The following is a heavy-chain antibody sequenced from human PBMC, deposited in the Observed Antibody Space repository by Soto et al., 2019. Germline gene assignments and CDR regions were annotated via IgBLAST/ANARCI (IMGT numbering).Heavy chain of an antibody. J-gene: IGHJ4*02. CDR2: INWKSDI. V-gene: IGHV3-9*01. CDR1: GFTFDDNA. CDR3: ARISMVRGVIITDVDFDY. D-gene: IGHD3-10*01. Sequence: PGGSLRLSCAVSGFTFDDNAMHWVRQAPEKGLEWVSGINWKSDIGYADSVKGRFAISRDNAENSLYLQMNSLRAEDTAVYYCARISMVRGVIITDVDFDYWGQGTLVTVSS.